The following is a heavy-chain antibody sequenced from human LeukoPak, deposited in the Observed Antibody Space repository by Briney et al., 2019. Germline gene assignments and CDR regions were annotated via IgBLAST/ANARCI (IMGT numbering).Heavy chain of an antibody. Sequence: GGSLRLSCAASGFTFSSYAMSWVRQAPGKGLEWVGRIKSKTDSGTTDYAAPVKGRFTISRDDSKNTLYLQMNSLKTEDTAVYYCTTTPFITIFGVVKDYWGQGTLVTVSS. CDR2: IKSKTDSGTT. V-gene: IGHV3-15*01. J-gene: IGHJ4*02. CDR3: TTTPFITIFGVVKDY. CDR1: GFTFSSYA. D-gene: IGHD3-3*01.